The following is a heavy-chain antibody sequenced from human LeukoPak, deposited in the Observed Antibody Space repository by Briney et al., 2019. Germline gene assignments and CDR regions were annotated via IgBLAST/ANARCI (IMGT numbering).Heavy chain of an antibody. J-gene: IGHJ5*02. D-gene: IGHD2-2*01. CDR2: INPNSGGT. CDR1: GYTFTGYY. Sequence: ASVKVSCKASGYTFTGYYMHWVRQAPGQGLEWMGWINPNSGGTNYAQKFQGRVTMTRDTSTSTVYMELSSLRSEDTAVYYCARDGSDTKRSFDPWGQGTLVTVSS. CDR3: ARDGSDTKRSFDP. V-gene: IGHV1-2*02.